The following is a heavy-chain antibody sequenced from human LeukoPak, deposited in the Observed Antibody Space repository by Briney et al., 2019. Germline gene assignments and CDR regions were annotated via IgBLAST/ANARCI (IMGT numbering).Heavy chain of an antibody. CDR2: MNPNSGNT. Sequence: GASVKVSCTASGYTFSTYPMNWVRQATGQGLEWMGWMNPNSGNTGYAQKFQGRVTMTRNTSISTAYMELSSLRSEDTAVYYCARGLFGHRRLFDYWGQGTLVTVSS. V-gene: IGHV1-8*02. J-gene: IGHJ4*02. CDR3: ARGLFGHRRLFDY. D-gene: IGHD3-10*01. CDR1: GYTFSTYP.